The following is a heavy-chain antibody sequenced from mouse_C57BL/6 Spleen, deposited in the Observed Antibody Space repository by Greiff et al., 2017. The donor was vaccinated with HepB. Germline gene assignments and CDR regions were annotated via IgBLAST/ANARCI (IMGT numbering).Heavy chain of an antibody. D-gene: IGHD2-1*01. J-gene: IGHJ1*03. CDR1: GYTFTSYW. CDR2: IDPSDSET. Sequence: QVQLKESGAELVRPGSSVKLSCKASGYTFTSYWMHWVKQRPIQGLEWIGNIDPSDSETHYNQKFKDKATLTVDKSSSTAYMQRSSLTSEDSAVYYCARPHSLSYGNYRYFDVWGTGTTVTVSS. V-gene: IGHV1-52*01. CDR3: ARPHSLSYGNYRYFDV.